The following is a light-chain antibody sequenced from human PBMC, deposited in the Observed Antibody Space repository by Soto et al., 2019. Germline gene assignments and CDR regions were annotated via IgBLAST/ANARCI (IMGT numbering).Light chain of an antibody. CDR3: QQYGTSPIT. CDR1: QSVSSSY. V-gene: IGKV3-20*01. CDR2: DAS. Sequence: EIVLTQSPGTLSLSPGERATLSCRASQSVSSSYLAWYQQKPGQPPRLLIYDASSRATAIPDRFRGSGSGKDFTLTISRLEPEDFAVYYCQQYGTSPITFGPGTKVDIK. J-gene: IGKJ3*01.